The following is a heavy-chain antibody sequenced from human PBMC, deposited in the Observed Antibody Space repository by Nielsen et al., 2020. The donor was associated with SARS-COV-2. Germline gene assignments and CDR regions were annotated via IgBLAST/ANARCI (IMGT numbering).Heavy chain of an antibody. Sequence: ASVKVSCKASGYTFTSYAMHWVRQAPGQGLEWMGWISAYNGNTNYAQKLQGRVTMTTDTSTSTAYMELRSLRSEDTAVYYCARGRFLEWLLDYWGQGTLVTVSS. J-gene: IGHJ4*02. D-gene: IGHD3-3*01. CDR1: GYTFTSYA. CDR3: ARGRFLEWLLDY. CDR2: ISAYNGNT. V-gene: IGHV1-18*01.